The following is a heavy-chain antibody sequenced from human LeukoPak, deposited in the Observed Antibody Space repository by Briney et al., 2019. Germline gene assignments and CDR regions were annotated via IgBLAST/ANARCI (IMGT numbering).Heavy chain of an antibody. CDR1: GFTFSSYG. CDR3: AKDVIVVVVALNQDDAFDI. V-gene: IGHV3-23*01. CDR2: ISGSGGST. J-gene: IGHJ3*02. D-gene: IGHD2-15*01. Sequence: GGSLRLSCAASGFTFSSYGMSWVRQAPGKGLEWVSAISGSGGSTYYADSVKGRFTISRDNSKNTLYLQMNSLRAEDTAVYYCAKDVIVVVVALNQDDAFDIWGQGTMVTVSS.